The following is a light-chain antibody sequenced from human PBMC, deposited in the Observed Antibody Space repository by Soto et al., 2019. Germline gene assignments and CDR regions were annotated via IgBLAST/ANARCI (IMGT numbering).Light chain of an antibody. Sequence: DTQMTQSPSTLSASVGDRVTITCRSSQSISSWLAWYQQKPGKAPKLLIYKASSLESGVPSRFSGSGSGTEFTLTISSLQPDDFATYYCQQDNSYTWTFGQGTKVDIK. CDR2: KAS. J-gene: IGKJ1*01. V-gene: IGKV1-5*03. CDR1: QSISSW. CDR3: QQDNSYTWT.